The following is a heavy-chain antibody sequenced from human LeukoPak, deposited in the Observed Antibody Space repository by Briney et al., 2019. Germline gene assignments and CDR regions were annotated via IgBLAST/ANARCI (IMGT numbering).Heavy chain of an antibody. CDR1: GYTFTGYY. CDR2: INPHSGDT. CDR3: AREGGSSYGYAYH. J-gene: IGHJ5*02. V-gene: IGHV1-2*07. D-gene: IGHD5-18*01. Sequence: GASVKVSCKASGYTFTGYYIHWVRQAPGQGLEWMGWINPHSGDTNYAHKFQGRVTMTRDTSISIAYMELSSLKSDDTAVYYCAREGGSSYGYAYHWGQGTLVTVSS.